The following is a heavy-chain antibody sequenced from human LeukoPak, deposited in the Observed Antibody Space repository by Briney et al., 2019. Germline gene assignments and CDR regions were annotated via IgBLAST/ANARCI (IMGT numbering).Heavy chain of an antibody. CDR1: GGSISSSSYY. CDR3: ASRQSWTFDP. CDR2: IYYSGST. V-gene: IGHV4-39*01. J-gene: IGHJ5*02. D-gene: IGHD3/OR15-3a*01. Sequence: SETLSPTCTVSGGSISSSSYYWGWIRQPPGTGLEWIGSIYYSGSTYYNPSLKSRVTISVDTSKNQFSLKLSSVTAADTAVYYCASRQSWTFDPWGQGTLVTVSS.